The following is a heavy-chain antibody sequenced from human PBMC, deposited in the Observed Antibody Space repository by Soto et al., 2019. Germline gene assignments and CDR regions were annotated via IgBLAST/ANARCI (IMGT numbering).Heavy chain of an antibody. CDR1: GYTFTTYA. CDR3: ARDRLDIDVLVAGFDP. D-gene: IGHD6-19*01. V-gene: IGHV1-3*05. Sequence: QVQLVQSGAEEKKPGASVKVSCKASGYTFTTYAIHWVRQAPGQRLEWMGWINAGNGKTKYSQKFRGRVTITRDTTASTAYMELSSLTSEDTAVYYCARDRLDIDVLVAGFDPWGQGTLVTVSS. CDR2: INAGNGKT. J-gene: IGHJ5*02.